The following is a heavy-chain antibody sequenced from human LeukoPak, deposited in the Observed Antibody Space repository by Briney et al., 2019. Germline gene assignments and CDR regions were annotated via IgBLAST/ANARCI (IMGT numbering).Heavy chain of an antibody. V-gene: IGHV2-5*02. CDR1: SLSTSVVG. D-gene: IGHD3-22*01. CDR3: AHLMIAGPHDAFDI. CDR2: IYWDDDK. J-gene: IGHJ3*02. Sequence: SLSTSVVGVGWIRQPPGKALEWLALIYWDDDKRYSPSLKSRLTITEDTSKNQVVLTMTNMDPVDTATYYCAHLMIAGPHDAFDIWGQGTMVTVSS.